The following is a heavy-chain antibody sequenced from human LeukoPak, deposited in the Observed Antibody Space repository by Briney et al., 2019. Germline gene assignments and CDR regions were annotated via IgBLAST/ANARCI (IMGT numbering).Heavy chain of an antibody. V-gene: IGHV1-46*01. CDR2: INPSGGST. CDR1: GYTFTSYY. Sequence: ASVKVSCMASGYTFTSYYMHWVRQAPGQGLEWMGIINPSGGSTSYAQKLQGRVTMTRDTSTSTVYMELSSLRSEDTAVYYCARHFRELRYFDWLFPGWFDPWGQGTLVTVSS. CDR3: ARHFRELRYFDWLFPGWFDP. J-gene: IGHJ5*02. D-gene: IGHD3-9*01.